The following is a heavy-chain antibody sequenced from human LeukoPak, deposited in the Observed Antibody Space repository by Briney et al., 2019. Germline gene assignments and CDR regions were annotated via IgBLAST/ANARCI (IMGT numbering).Heavy chain of an antibody. Sequence: GGSLRLSCAASGFAFSSYAMSWVRQAPGKGLEWVSVISGSGDKTYYADSVKGRFTISRDNSKNTLYLQMNSLRAEDTAVYYCAKIPRSTIFGVVIKGGNWFDPWGQGTLVTVSS. CDR1: GFAFSSYA. V-gene: IGHV3-23*01. CDR2: ISGSGDKT. D-gene: IGHD3-3*01. CDR3: AKIPRSTIFGVVIKGGNWFDP. J-gene: IGHJ5*02.